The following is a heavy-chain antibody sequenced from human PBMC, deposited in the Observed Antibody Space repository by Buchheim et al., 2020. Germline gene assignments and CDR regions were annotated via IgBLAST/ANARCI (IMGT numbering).Heavy chain of an antibody. CDR2: SKNKANGYTT. Sequence: EVQLVESGGGLVQPGGSLRLSCAASGFTFSDHYMDWVRQAPGKGLEWVGRSKNKANGYTTGSAASVTGRFTISRDDSEKSVYLQMNSLKTEDTAVYYCARSCSGGNCYSNFDYWGQGTL. CDR3: ARSCSGGNCYSNFDY. V-gene: IGHV3-72*01. CDR1: GFTFSDHY. D-gene: IGHD2-15*01. J-gene: IGHJ4*02.